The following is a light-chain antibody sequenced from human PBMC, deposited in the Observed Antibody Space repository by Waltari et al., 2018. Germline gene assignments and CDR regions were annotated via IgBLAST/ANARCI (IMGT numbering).Light chain of an antibody. J-gene: IGLJ2*01. CDR3: HSRVVSNVRGA. V-gene: IGLV3-19*01. CDR2: GKD. CDR1: SLRSYD. Sequence: LGQTVRITCQGDSLRSYDASWYQQKPGQAPILVIYGKDNRPSGIPDRFSGSTSGNTASLTITGSQAEDEADYYCHSRVVSNVRGAFGGGTKLTVL.